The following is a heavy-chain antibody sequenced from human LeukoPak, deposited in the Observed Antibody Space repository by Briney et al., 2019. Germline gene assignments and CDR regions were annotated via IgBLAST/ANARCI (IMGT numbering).Heavy chain of an antibody. Sequence: ASVKVSCKASGYTFTGYYMHWMRQAPGQGLEWMGWINPNSGGTNYAQKFQGRVTMTRDTSISTAYMELSRLRSDDTAVYYCASPTSLSGSYSLFDNWGQGILVTVSS. V-gene: IGHV1-2*02. CDR2: INPNSGGT. D-gene: IGHD1-26*01. CDR1: GYTFTGYY. CDR3: ASPTSLSGSYSLFDN. J-gene: IGHJ4*02.